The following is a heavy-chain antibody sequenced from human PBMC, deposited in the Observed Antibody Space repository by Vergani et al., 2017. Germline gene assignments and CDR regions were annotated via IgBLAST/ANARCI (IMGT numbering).Heavy chain of an antibody. J-gene: IGHJ4*02. CDR1: GFTFDDYA. Sequence: EVQLVESGGGLVQPGRSLRLSCAASGFTFDDYAMHWVRQAPGKGLEWVSGSSWNSGSIGYADSVKGRFTISRDNAKNSLYLQMNSLRAEDTALYYCEKDTPPRVDYYFWRGYLPYYFDYWGQGSLVTVSS. CDR2: SSWNSGSI. V-gene: IGHV3-9*01. CDR3: EKDTPPRVDYYFWRGYLPYYFDY. D-gene: IGHD3-3*01.